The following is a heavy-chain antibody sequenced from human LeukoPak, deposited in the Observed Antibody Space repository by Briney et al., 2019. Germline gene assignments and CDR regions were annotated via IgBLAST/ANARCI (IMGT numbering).Heavy chain of an antibody. J-gene: IGHJ5*02. CDR1: GGSIRSYY. Sequence: KPSETLSLTCTVSGGSIRSYYWSWIRQPPGKGLEWIGYMYYSGSTNYNPSLKSRITISVDRSKNQFSLKLSSVTAADTAVYYCARHGGSGSYYNWFDPWGQGTLVTVSS. D-gene: IGHD3-10*01. CDR2: MYYSGST. CDR3: ARHGGSGSYYNWFDP. V-gene: IGHV4-59*08.